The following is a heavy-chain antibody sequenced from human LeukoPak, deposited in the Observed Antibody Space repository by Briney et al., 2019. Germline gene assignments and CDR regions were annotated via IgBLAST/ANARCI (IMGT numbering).Heavy chain of an antibody. CDR1: GFTFSSYA. Sequence: PGGSLRLSCAASGFTFSSYAMSWVRQAPGKGLEWVAVIWYDGSNKYYADSVKGRFTISRDNSKNTLYLQMNSLRAEDTAVYYCARDRDIVVVPAEYYYYGMDVWGQGTTVTVSS. CDR2: IWYDGSNK. D-gene: IGHD2-2*01. J-gene: IGHJ6*02. CDR3: ARDRDIVVVPAEYYYYGMDV. V-gene: IGHV3-33*08.